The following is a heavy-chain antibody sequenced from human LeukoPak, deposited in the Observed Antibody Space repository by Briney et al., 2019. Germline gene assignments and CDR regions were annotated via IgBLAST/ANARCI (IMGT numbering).Heavy chain of an antibody. D-gene: IGHD3-22*01. CDR1: GFTFSRYS. Sequence: GGSLRLSCAASGFTFSRYSMNWVRQAPAKGLEWVSSISTSSNYIYYADSVKGRFTISRDNARKSLYLEMNSLRADDTAVYYCARDDGAYYDSSGNDYWGQGTLVTVSS. CDR2: ISTSSNYI. CDR3: ARDDGAYYDSSGNDY. J-gene: IGHJ4*02. V-gene: IGHV3-21*01.